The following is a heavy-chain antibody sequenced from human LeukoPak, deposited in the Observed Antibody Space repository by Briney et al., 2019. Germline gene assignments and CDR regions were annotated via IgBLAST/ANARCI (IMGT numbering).Heavy chain of an antibody. D-gene: IGHD6-19*01. V-gene: IGHV4-31*03. CDR1: GGSISSGGYY. CDR3: ARGGPDSSGWYYYYCGMDV. CDR2: IYYSGST. J-gene: IGHJ6*02. Sequence: SQTLSLTCTVSGGSISSGGYYWSWIRQHPGKGLEWIGYIYYSGSTYYNPSLKSRVTISVDTSKNQFSLKLSSVTAADTAVYYCARGGPDSSGWYYYYCGMDVWGQGTTVTVSS.